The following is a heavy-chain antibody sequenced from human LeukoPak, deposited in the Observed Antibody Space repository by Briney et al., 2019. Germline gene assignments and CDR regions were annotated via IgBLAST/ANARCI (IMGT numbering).Heavy chain of an antibody. CDR3: ARGDSGSYYYYFYYMDV. Sequence: GSSLRLSCAASGFTFSSHAIHWVRQAPGKGLEWVSIISYDGSNKYYADSVKGRFTISRDNSKNTVHLQINSLSNEDTAVYHCARGDSGSYYYYFYYMDVWGKGTTVTVS. CDR2: ISYDGSNK. CDR1: GFTFSSHA. V-gene: IGHV3-30*01. J-gene: IGHJ6*03. D-gene: IGHD3-10*01.